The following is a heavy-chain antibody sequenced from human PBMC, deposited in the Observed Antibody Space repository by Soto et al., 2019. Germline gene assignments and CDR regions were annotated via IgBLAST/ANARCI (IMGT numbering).Heavy chain of an antibody. Sequence: ASVPVFSKASGATFTSYAMHWVCQPPGQRLEWMGWINAGNGNTKYSQKFQGRVTITRDTSASTAYMELSSLRSEDTAVYYCARGRSRVTIFGVVKYYFDYWGQGTLVTVSS. CDR2: INAGNGNT. V-gene: IGHV1-3*01. CDR1: GATFTSYA. D-gene: IGHD3-3*01. CDR3: ARGRSRVTIFGVVKYYFDY. J-gene: IGHJ4*02.